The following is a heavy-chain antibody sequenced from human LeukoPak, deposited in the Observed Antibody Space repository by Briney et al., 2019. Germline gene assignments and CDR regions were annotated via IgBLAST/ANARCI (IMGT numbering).Heavy chain of an antibody. J-gene: IGHJ4*02. CDR3: ARAIGGPDY. CDR2: IRGSGDNT. Sequence: GGSLRLSCAASGFTFSSYAMSWVRQAPGKGLEWLSVIRGSGDNTYYADSVKGRFTISRDNSKSTLYLQMNSLRAEDTAIYYCARAIGGPDYWGRGTLVTVSS. CDR1: GFTFSSYA. V-gene: IGHV3-23*01. D-gene: IGHD4-23*01.